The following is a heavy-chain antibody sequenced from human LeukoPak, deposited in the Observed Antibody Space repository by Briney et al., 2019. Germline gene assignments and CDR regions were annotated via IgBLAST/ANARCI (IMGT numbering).Heavy chain of an antibody. CDR1: GGSISSSSYY. J-gene: IGHJ3*02. D-gene: IGHD3-22*01. CDR2: IYYSGST. CDR3: ARILIIVVDYDAFDI. V-gene: IGHV4-39*07. Sequence: PSETLSLTCTVSGGSISSSSYYWGWIRQPPGKGLEWIGSIYYSGSTYYNPSLKSRVTISVDTSKNQFSLKLGSVTAADTAVYYCARILIIVVDYDAFDIWGQGTMVTVSS.